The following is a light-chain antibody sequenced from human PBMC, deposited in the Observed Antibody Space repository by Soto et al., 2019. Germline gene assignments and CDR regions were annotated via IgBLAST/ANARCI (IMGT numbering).Light chain of an antibody. CDR3: QQGHNCPLT. CDR2: GAS. CDR1: QSINSE. V-gene: IGKV3-15*01. J-gene: IGKJ2*01. Sequence: EIVMTQSPATLSLSPGERAALSCRASQSINSELAWYQQKPGQPPRLLIYGASTRATGVPARFTGSESGSEFTLTLSGLQSEDVAVYYCQQGHNCPLTFGQGTRLEI.